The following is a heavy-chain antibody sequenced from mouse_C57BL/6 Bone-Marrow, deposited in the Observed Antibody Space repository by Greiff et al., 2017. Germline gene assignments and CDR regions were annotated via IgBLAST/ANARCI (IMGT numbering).Heavy chain of an antibody. D-gene: IGHD1-1*01. V-gene: IGHV7-3*01. J-gene: IGHJ1*03. CDR1: GFTFTDYY. CDR3: ARPITTVVATDWYFDV. Sequence: EVQGVESGGGLVQPGGSLSLSCAASGFTFTDYYMSWVRQPPGKALEWFGFISNTANGYTTEYSASVKGRFTISSANSQSILHLQMNDLRAEDSATYYCARPITTVVATDWYFDVWGTGTTVTVSS. CDR2: ISNTANGYTT.